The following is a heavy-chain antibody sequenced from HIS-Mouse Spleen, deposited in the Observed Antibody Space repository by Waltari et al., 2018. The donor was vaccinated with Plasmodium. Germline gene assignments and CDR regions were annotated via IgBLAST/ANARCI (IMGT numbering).Heavy chain of an antibody. V-gene: IGHV4-34*01. D-gene: IGHD3-3*01. CDR1: GGSFSGYY. Sequence: QVQLQQWGAGLLKPSETLSLTCAVYGGSFSGYYWSWIRPPPGKGLEWFGEINHRGSTNYNPSLKSRVTISVDTSKNQFSLKLSSVTAADTAVYYCARVTSSGVYWYFDLWGRGTLVTVSS. CDR2: INHRGST. J-gene: IGHJ2*01. CDR3: ARVTSSGVYWYFDL.